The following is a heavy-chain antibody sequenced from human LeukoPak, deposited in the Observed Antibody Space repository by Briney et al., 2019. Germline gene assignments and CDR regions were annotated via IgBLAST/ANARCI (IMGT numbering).Heavy chain of an antibody. D-gene: IGHD1-26*01. V-gene: IGHV5-51*01. CDR3: ARGLVGAATLSY. CDR1: GYSFTTYW. CDR2: IYPGDSDT. J-gene: IGHJ4*02. Sequence: GESLKISCKGSGYSFTTYWIAWVRQMPGKGLEWMGFIYPGDSDTRYSPSFQGQVTLSADKSISTAYLQWSSLKASDTAIYYCARGLVGAATLSYWGQGTLVTVSS.